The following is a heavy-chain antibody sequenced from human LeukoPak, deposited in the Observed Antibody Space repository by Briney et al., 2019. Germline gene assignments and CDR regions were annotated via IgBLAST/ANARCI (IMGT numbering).Heavy chain of an antibody. Sequence: GGSLRLSCAVSGFTFRNYWMSWVRQAPGKGLEWVANIKQDGSEKYYVDSVKGRFAISRYNGKNSLYLQMNSLRPEDTAVYFCARDEPLGATTGWGQGTLVTVSS. CDR3: ARDEPLGATTG. CDR2: IKQDGSEK. CDR1: GFTFRNYW. D-gene: IGHD1-26*01. J-gene: IGHJ4*02. V-gene: IGHV3-7*01.